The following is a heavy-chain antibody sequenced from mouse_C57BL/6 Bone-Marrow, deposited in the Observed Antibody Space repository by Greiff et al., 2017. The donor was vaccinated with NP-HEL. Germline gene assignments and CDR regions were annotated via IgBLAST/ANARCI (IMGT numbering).Heavy chain of an antibody. V-gene: IGHV2-2*01. Sequence: VQGVESGPGLVQPSQSLSITCTVSGFSLTSSGVHWVRQSPGKGLEWLGVIWSGGSTDYNAAFISRLSISKDNSKSQVFFKMHSLQADDTAIYYCARDGYFSYYFDYWGQGTTLTVSS. CDR3: ARDGYFSYYFDY. CDR2: IWSGGST. CDR1: GFSLTSSG. D-gene: IGHD2-3*01. J-gene: IGHJ2*01.